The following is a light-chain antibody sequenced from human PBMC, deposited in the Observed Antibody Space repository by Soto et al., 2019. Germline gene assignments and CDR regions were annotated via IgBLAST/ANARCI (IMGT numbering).Light chain of an antibody. J-gene: IGKJ1*01. CDR1: QGISSY. Sequence: DIQWTQSPSFLSASVGNRVTITCRASQGISSYLPWYQQKPGKAPKLLIHAASTLQSGVPSRFSGSESGTEFTLTINNLQSEDFAVYYCQQYRNWPRTFGQGTKVDI. CDR3: QQYRNWPRT. CDR2: AAS. V-gene: IGKV1-9*01.